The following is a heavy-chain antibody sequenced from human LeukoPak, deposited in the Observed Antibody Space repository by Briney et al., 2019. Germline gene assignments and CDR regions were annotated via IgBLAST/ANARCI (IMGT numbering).Heavy chain of an antibody. J-gene: IGHJ6*02. Sequence: GASVKVPCKASGGTFSSYAISWVRQAPGQGLEWMGRIIPILGIANYAQKFQGRVTMTRNTSISTAYMELSSLRSEDTAVYYCARGQGGDSRYYYYGMDVWGQGTTVTVSS. V-gene: IGHV1-69*04. D-gene: IGHD2-21*02. CDR2: IIPILGIA. CDR1: GGTFSSYA. CDR3: ARGQGGDSRYYYYGMDV.